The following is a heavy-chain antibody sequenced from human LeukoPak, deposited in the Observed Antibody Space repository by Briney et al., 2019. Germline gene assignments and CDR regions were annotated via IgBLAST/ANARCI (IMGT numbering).Heavy chain of an antibody. Sequence: GGSLRLSCVASGFTFDNYAMTWVRQSPGKGLEWVSTVSSTGFNTYYADSVKGRFTISRDSSKNTMYLQMNSLRAEDTAVYYCAKVPASRWFFDYWGQGTLVTVSS. V-gene: IGHV3-23*01. D-gene: IGHD2-15*01. CDR2: VSSTGFNT. CDR3: AKVPASRWFFDY. J-gene: IGHJ4*02. CDR1: GFTFDNYA.